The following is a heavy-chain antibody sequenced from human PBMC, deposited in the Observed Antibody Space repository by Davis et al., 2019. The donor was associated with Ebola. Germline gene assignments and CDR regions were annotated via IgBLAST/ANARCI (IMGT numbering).Heavy chain of an antibody. Sequence: ASVKVSCKASGYTFTSYYMHWVRQAPGQGLEWMGIINPSGGSTSYAQKFQGRVTMTRDTSTSTVYMELSSLRSEDTAVYYCARLSLGYCSGGSCYPHWGQGTLVTVSS. CDR2: INPSGGST. D-gene: IGHD2-15*01. CDR3: ARLSLGYCSGGSCYPH. CDR1: GYTFTSYY. V-gene: IGHV1-46*01. J-gene: IGHJ4*02.